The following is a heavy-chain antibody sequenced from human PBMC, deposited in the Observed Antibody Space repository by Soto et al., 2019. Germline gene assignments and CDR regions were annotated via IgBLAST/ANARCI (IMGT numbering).Heavy chain of an antibody. CDR2: INPNSGGT. V-gene: IGHV1-2*04. Sequence: QVQLVQSGAEVKKPGASVKVSCKASGYTFTGYYMNWVRQAPGQGLEWMGWINPNSGGTNYAQKFQGWVTMTRDTTLSTDYIKMSRPRSDDTAVDYCARDRDAYYNDSSGSEDRKNPGAFDMWGQVTMVTVCS. CDR3: ARDRDAYYNDSSGSEDRKNPGAFDM. CDR1: GYTFTGYY. J-gene: IGHJ3*02. D-gene: IGHD3-22*01.